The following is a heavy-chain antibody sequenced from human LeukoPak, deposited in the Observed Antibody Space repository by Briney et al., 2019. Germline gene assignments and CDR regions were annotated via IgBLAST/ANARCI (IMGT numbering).Heavy chain of an antibody. Sequence: PSETLSLTCTVSGGSISGYYWSWVRQPPGKGLEWIEYIYYSGSTSCNPSLKSRVTISVDTSKNQFSLKLTSVTAADTAVYYCARHYTSGWDFDYWGQGTLVTVSS. CDR3: ARHYTSGWDFDY. J-gene: IGHJ4*02. D-gene: IGHD6-19*01. V-gene: IGHV4-59*08. CDR2: IYYSGST. CDR1: GGSISGYY.